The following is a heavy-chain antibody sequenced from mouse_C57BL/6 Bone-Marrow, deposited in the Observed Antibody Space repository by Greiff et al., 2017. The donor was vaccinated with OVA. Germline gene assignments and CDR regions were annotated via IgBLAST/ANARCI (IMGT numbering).Heavy chain of an antibody. D-gene: IGHD1-1*01. V-gene: IGHV1-78*01. J-gene: IGHJ4*01. CDR2: IYPRDGST. Sequence: QVQLQQSDAELVKPGASVKISCKVSGYTFTDHTIHWMKQRPEQGLEWIGYIYPRDGSTKYNEKFKGKATLTADKSSSTAYMQLSSLTSEDSAVYYCARSSIYYYGSSYYAMDYWGQGTSVTVSS. CDR1: GYTFTDHT. CDR3: ARSSIYYYGSSYYAMDY.